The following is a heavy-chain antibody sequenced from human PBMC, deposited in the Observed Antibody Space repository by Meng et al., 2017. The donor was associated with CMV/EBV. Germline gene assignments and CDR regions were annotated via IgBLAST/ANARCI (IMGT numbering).Heavy chain of an antibody. CDR1: GFTFSSYE. V-gene: IGHV3-48*03. D-gene: IGHD1-26*01. J-gene: IGHJ6*02. Sequence: GESLKISCAASGFTFSSYEMNWVRQAPGKGLEWVSYISSSGSTIYYADSVKGRFTISRDNSKNTLYLQMNSLRAEDTAVYYCAKEIVGATIYYYYGMDVWGQGTTVTVSS. CDR3: AKEIVGATIYYYYGMDV. CDR2: ISSSGSTI.